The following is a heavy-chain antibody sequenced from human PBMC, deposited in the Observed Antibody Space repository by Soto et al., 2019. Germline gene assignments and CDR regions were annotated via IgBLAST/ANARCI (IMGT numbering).Heavy chain of an antibody. Sequence: QVQLQESGPGLVKPSQTLSLTCTVAGGSISNNNYYWSWIRQHPEKGLEWIGYIYYTGSTSYNPSLRSRVTISVDTSKNQFSLKLSSVTAADTAVYYCARDWGTNWFGPWGQGTLVTVSS. V-gene: IGHV4-31*03. CDR1: GGSISNNNYY. CDR2: IYYTGST. D-gene: IGHD3-16*01. J-gene: IGHJ5*02. CDR3: ARDWGTNWFGP.